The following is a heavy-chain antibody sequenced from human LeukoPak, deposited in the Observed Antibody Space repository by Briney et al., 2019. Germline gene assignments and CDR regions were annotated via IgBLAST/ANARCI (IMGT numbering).Heavy chain of an antibody. CDR3: AGSRVWANSSWYYWFDP. J-gene: IGHJ5*02. CDR2: IYYSGST. CDR1: GGSISSYY. D-gene: IGHD3-22*01. V-gene: IGHV4-59*12. Sequence: SETLSLTCTVSGGSISSYYWSWIRQPPGKGLEWIGYIYYSGSTNYNPSLKSRVTISVDTSKNQFPLKLSSVTAADTAVYYCAGSRVWANSSWYYWFDPWGQGTLVTVSS.